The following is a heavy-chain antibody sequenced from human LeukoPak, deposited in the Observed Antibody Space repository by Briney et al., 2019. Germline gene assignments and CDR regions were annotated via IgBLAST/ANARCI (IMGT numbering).Heavy chain of an antibody. Sequence: ASVKVSCKASGYTFTGYYMHWVRQAPGQGLEWMGWINPNSGGTNYAQKFQGRVTMTRDTSISTAYMELSRLRSDDTAVYYCARDRRIVGATPGKHSWFDPWGQGTLVTVSS. J-gene: IGHJ5*02. V-gene: IGHV1-2*02. CDR1: GYTFTGYY. CDR3: ARDRRIVGATPGKHSWFDP. D-gene: IGHD1-26*01. CDR2: INPNSGGT.